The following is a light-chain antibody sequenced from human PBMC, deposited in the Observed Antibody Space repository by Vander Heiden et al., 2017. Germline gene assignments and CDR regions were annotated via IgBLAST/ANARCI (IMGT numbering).Light chain of an antibody. CDR2: DDS. CDR1: NIGSKS. CDR3: QVWDSTTVHHV. Sequence: SYVLTQPPTLSVALGQTAKITCGGKNIGSKSVHWYKKRPGQAPVLVVYDDSDRPSVIPERFSGSNSGNAATLTISRVEAGDEADYYCQVWDSTTVHHVFATGTKVTVL. V-gene: IGLV3-21*02. J-gene: IGLJ1*01.